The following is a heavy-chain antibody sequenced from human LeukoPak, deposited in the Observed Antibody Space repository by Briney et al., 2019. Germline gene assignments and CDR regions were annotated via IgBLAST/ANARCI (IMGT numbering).Heavy chain of an antibody. V-gene: IGHV3-11*01. CDR2: ISSSGSTI. J-gene: IGHJ2*01. CDR1: GFTLSDYY. Sequence: GGSLRLSCEASGFTLSDYYISWIRQAPGKGLEWISYISSSGSTIYYADSVKGRFTISRDNAKNSLYLQMISLRAEDTAVYYCARASGDFSWYLKLWGRGTLVTVSS. CDR3: ARASGDFSWYLKL. D-gene: IGHD7-27*01.